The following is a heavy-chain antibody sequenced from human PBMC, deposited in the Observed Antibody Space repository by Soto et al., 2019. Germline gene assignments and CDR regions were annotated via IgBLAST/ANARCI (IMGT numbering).Heavy chain of an antibody. Sequence: GGSLRLSCAASGFTFDDYAMHWVRQAPGKGLEWVSGISWNSGSIDYADSVKGRFTISRDNAKNSLNLQMNSLRAEDTALYYCAKGNYYDSGNYLEFDYWGQGTLVTVSS. D-gene: IGHD3-10*01. J-gene: IGHJ4*02. V-gene: IGHV3-9*01. CDR1: GFTFDDYA. CDR2: ISWNSGSI. CDR3: AKGNYYDSGNYLEFDY.